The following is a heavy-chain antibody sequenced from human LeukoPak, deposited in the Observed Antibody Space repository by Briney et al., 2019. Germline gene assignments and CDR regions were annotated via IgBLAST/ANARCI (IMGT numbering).Heavy chain of an antibody. CDR3: ARDGYYYDSSGYYPPHY. CDR2: ISAYNGNT. Sequence: GASVKVSCKASGYTFTSYGISWVRQAPGQGLEWMGWISAYNGNTNYAQKLQGRVTMTTDTSTSTAYMELRSLRSGDTAVYYCARDGYYYDSSGYYPPHYWGQGTLVTVSS. J-gene: IGHJ4*02. CDR1: GYTFTSYG. D-gene: IGHD3-22*01. V-gene: IGHV1-18*01.